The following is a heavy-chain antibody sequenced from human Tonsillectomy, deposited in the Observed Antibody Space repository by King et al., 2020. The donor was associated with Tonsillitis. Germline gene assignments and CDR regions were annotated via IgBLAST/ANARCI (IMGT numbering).Heavy chain of an antibody. CDR2: ISSTITYT. J-gene: IGHJ4*02. D-gene: IGHD4-17*01. CDR3: ATDLSNGDPS. Sequence: VQLVESGGGLVKPGGSLRLSCAASGFSFSDSYMNWIRPAPGKGWEWVSYISSTITYTNSADSVKGRFTISRDNAKNSLFRQMNSLRAEDTAVYYCATDLSNGDPSWGQGTLVTVSS. V-gene: IGHV3-11*06. CDR1: GFSFSDSY.